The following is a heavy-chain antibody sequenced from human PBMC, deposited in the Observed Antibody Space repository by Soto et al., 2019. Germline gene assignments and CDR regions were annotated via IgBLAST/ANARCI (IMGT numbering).Heavy chain of an antibody. J-gene: IGHJ4*02. CDR2: ISGSGGST. CDR1: GFTFSSYA. V-gene: IGHV3-23*01. Sequence: GGSLRLSCAASGFTFSSYAMSWVRQAPGKGLEWVSAISGSGGSTYYADSVKGRFTISRDNSKNTLYLQMNSLRAEDTAVYYCAKPTLKYYYDSSGYYLGTGCFDYWGQGTLVTVSS. CDR3: AKPTLKYYYDSSGYYLGTGCFDY. D-gene: IGHD3-22*01.